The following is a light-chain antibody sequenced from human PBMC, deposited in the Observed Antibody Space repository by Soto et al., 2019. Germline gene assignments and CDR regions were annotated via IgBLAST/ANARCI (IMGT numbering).Light chain of an antibody. J-gene: IGKJ1*01. Sequence: DIQMTQSPSTLSASVGDRVTISCRASESIDNWLAWYQQKPGKAPNLLIYDASSLESGVPSRFSGSGSGTEFTLTISSLQPDDFATYYCQHYKSYSEAFGQGTKVDIK. CDR3: QHYKSYSEA. CDR1: ESIDNW. V-gene: IGKV1-5*01. CDR2: DAS.